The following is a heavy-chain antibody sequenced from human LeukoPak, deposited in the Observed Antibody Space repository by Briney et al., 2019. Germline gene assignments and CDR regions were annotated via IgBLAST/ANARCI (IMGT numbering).Heavy chain of an antibody. CDR2: IKEDGTET. CDR3: AKEGRSLQTY. D-gene: IGHD5-24*01. Sequence: GGSLRLSCAASGFMFSGNWMSWVRLAPGKGLEWVANIKEDGTETYYVDSVKGRFTISRDNAKNSLYLQMNSLRVEDTAVYYCAKEGRSLQTYWGQGTLVTVSS. CDR1: GFMFSGNW. J-gene: IGHJ4*02. V-gene: IGHV3-7*03.